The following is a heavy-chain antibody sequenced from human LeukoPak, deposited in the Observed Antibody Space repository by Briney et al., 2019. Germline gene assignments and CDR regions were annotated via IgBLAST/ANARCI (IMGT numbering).Heavy chain of an antibody. J-gene: IGHJ4*02. CDR2: ISYDGSNK. Sequence: PGRSLRPSCAASGFTFSSYAMHWVRQAPGKGLEWVAVISYDGSNKYYADSVKGRFTISRDNSKNTLYLQMNSLRAEDTAVYYCAKDLSAPDYYDSSDGFDYWGQGTLVTVSS. D-gene: IGHD3-22*01. CDR1: GFTFSSYA. V-gene: IGHV3-30-3*01. CDR3: AKDLSAPDYYDSSDGFDY.